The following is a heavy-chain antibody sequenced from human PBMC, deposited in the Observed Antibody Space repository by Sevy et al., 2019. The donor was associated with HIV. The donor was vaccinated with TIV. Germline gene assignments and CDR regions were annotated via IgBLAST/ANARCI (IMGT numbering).Heavy chain of an antibody. D-gene: IGHD6-13*01. CDR1: GGSVSNSRHY. Sequence: GSLRLSCSVSGGSVSNSRHYWAWIRQPPGKALEWIGNIYYTGDTHYKPSLKSRVTISVDTSKNQFSLKLTSVTASDTAFYYCARQRGPSVADAHDSWGQGTLVTVSS. CDR3: ARQRGPSVADAHDS. J-gene: IGHJ5*01. V-gene: IGHV4-39*01. CDR2: IYYTGDT.